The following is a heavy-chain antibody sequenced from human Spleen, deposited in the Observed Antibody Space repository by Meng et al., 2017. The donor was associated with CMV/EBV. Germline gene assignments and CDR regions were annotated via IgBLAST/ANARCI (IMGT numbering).Heavy chain of an antibody. D-gene: IGHD4-11*01. CDR1: GFTFSDYY. J-gene: IGHJ6*02. Sequence: GGSLRLSCAASGFTFSDYYMSWIRQAPGKGLEWVSYISSSGSTIYYADSVKGRFTISRDNAKNSLYLQMNSLRAEDTAVYYCARDEGDDYSTPSGGMDVWGQGTTVTVSS. CDR3: ARDEGDDYSTPSGGMDV. V-gene: IGHV3-11*04. CDR2: ISSSGSTI.